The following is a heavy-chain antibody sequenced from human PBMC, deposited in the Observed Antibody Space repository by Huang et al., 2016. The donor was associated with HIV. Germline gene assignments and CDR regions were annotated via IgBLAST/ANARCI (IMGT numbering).Heavy chain of an antibody. CDR3: ATKTAGMDI. CDR1: TFTFGAYW. Sequence: VESGGRSVQPGGSLKLSCVGSTFTFGAYWMSWVRQPPGKGLEWVANIKQDESEKYYFDSVKGLFNISRDNARKVLFLEMDNLRVEDTAMYFCATKTAGMDIWGQGTTVTVSS. J-gene: IGHJ6*02. CDR2: IKQDESEK. D-gene: IGHD1-7*01. V-gene: IGHV3-7*01.